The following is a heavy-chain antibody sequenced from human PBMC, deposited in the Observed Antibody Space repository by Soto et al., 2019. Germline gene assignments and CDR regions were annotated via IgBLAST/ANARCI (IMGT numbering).Heavy chain of an antibody. CDR2: IYYSGST. CDR1: GCSISSGSYD. D-gene: IGHD3-10*01. Sequence: PSETLSLTCTVCGCSISSGSYDWSWIHQLPGKGLEWIGYIYYSGSTYYNPSLKSRVTISVDTSKNQFSLKLNSVAAADTAVYYCATRTDYYYGSGSLGGMDVWGQGTTVTVSS. CDR3: ATRTDYYYGSGSLGGMDV. V-gene: IGHV4-31*03. J-gene: IGHJ6*02.